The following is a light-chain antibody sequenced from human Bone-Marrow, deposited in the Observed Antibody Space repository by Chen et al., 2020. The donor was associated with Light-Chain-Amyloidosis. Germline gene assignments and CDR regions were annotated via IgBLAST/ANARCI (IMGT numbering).Light chain of an antibody. J-gene: IGLJ2*01. V-gene: IGLV2-23*02. CDR2: DVT. CDR3: CSYGGRGSLDVV. CDR1: SRDVGSYNL. Sequence: QSALTQPASVSGSPGQSINISCTGTSRDVGSYNLVTWYQQHPGKAPKLMIFDVTKRPSGVSNRFSGSKSGNTASLTISGLQAEDQADYYCCSYGGRGSLDVVFGGGTKLTVL.